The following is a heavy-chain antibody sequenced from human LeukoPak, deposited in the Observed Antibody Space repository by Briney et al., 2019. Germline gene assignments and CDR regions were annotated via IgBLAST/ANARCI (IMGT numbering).Heavy chain of an antibody. J-gene: IGHJ4*02. V-gene: IGHV4-4*09. CDR1: GGSISSYY. CDR3: ARIPLGYSGAYYFDY. Sequence: PSETLSLTCTVSGGSISSYYWSWVRQPPGKGLEWIGYIYSSGSTNYNPSLRSRVTIALDTSKRQFSLKLSSVTAADTALYYCARIPLGYSGAYYFDYWGQGTLVTVSS. CDR2: IYSSGST. D-gene: IGHD5-12*01.